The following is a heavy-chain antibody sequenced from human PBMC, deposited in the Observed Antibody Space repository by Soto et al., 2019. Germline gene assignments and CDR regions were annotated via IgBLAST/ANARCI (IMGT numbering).Heavy chain of an antibody. V-gene: IGHV4-34*01. CDR2: INHSGST. CDR1: GGSFSGYY. J-gene: IGHJ3*02. Sequence: SETLSLTCAVYGGSFSGYYWSWIRQPPGKGLEWIGEINHSGSTNYNPSLKSRVTISVDTSKNQFSLKLSSVTAADTAVYYCARRGRIEARPGAFDIWGQGTMVTVSS. D-gene: IGHD6-6*01. CDR3: ARRGRIEARPGAFDI.